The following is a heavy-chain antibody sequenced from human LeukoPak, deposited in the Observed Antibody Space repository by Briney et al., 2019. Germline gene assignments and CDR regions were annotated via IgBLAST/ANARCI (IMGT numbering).Heavy chain of an antibody. CDR1: GFTFSSYA. CDR3: ANGHMTGLDY. J-gene: IGHJ4*02. Sequence: GGSLRLSCAASGFTFSSYAMNWVRQAPGKGLEWVSAISGSGSGTYYADSVKGRFTISRDNAKNSLYLQMNSLRAEDTALYYCANGHMTGLDYWGQGTLVTVSS. V-gene: IGHV3-23*01. CDR2: ISGSGSGT. D-gene: IGHD3-9*01.